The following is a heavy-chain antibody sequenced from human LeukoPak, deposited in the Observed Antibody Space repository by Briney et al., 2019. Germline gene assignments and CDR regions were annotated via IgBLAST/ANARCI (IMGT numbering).Heavy chain of an antibody. Sequence: GESLKISCKGSGYSFTSYWIGWVRQMPGKGLEWMGIIYPGDSDTRYSPSPQGQVTISADKSISTAYLQWSSLKASDTAMYYCARVGGDYYGSGSYVSWFDPWGQGTLVTVSS. CDR2: IYPGDSDT. D-gene: IGHD3-10*01. J-gene: IGHJ5*02. CDR3: ARVGGDYYGSGSYVSWFDP. CDR1: GYSFTSYW. V-gene: IGHV5-51*01.